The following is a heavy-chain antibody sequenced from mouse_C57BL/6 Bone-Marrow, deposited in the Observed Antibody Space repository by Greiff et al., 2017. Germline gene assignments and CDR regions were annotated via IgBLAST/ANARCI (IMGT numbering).Heavy chain of an antibody. D-gene: IGHD2-1*01. J-gene: IGHJ4*01. Sequence: EVKLMESGGGLVKPGGSLKLSCAASGFTFSSYAMSWVRQTPEKRLEWVATISDGGSYTYYPDNVKGRFTISRDNAKNNLYLQMSHLKSEDTAMYYCARDTGGNYGWDYAMDYWGQGTSVTVSS. V-gene: IGHV5-4*01. CDR1: GFTFSSYA. CDR2: ISDGGSYT. CDR3: ARDTGGNYGWDYAMDY.